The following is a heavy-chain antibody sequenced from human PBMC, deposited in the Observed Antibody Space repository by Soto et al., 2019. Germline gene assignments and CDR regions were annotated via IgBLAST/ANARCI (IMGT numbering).Heavy chain of an antibody. J-gene: IGHJ6*02. CDR2: IVPMLGTP. V-gene: IGHV1-69*01. CDR1: GGTFDNFI. CDR3: ARNGTYSSSLSQYSGMDV. D-gene: IGHD1-26*01. Sequence: QVQLVQSGAEVKEPGSSVRVSCKASGGTFDNFIMNWVRQTPGRGLEWMGGIVPMLGTPTYAEKFKGRVTISATGSTSTMYMEVTILRSEDTANYYCARNGTYSSSLSQYSGMDVWGQGTTVTVSS.